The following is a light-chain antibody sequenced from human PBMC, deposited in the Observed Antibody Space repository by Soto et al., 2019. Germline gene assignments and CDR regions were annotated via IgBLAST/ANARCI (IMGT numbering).Light chain of an antibody. V-gene: IGKV3-20*01. CDR1: QSVTSGY. CDR3: QHYGSSPGYT. Sequence: EIVLTQSPGPLSLSPGERATLSCRASQSVTSGYLAWYQQKLGQAPRLLICAASSRATGVPDRFSGSRSGTDVTHTIRRLEPEDFAVYYCQHYGSSPGYTFGQGPKVEIK. CDR2: AAS. J-gene: IGKJ2*01.